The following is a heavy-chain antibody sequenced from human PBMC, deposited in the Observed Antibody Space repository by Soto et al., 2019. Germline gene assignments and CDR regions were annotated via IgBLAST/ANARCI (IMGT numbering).Heavy chain of an antibody. CDR3: TTPAIPVDGTQPFNY. V-gene: IGHV3-15*01. CDR2: IKPNTNGGAI. CDR1: GFTFSSAP. J-gene: IGHJ4*02. Sequence: EVQLVESGGGFVKPGESLTLSCAASGFTFSSAPMSWVRQAPGKGLEWVGRIKPNTNGGAIDYLAPVKGIFTPSSDDSKNTLYLQMNSLKTEDSALYYCTTPAIPVDGTQPFNYWGQGAVVTVSS. D-gene: IGHD6-19*01.